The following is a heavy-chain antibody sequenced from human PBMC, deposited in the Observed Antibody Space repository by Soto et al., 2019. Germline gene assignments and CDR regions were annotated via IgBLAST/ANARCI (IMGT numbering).Heavy chain of an antibody. V-gene: IGHV3-49*03. CDR3: ARILGSSWSRGTDV. CDR2: IRNKAYGGTI. Sequence: PGGSLRLSCTASGFTFGDYAMNWIRQAPGKGLEWVGLIRNKAYGGTIEYAASVKGRFTLSRDDSNSIAYLQMNSLKIEDTAVYYCARILGSSWSRGTDVWGQGTTVTVSS. J-gene: IGHJ6*02. D-gene: IGHD6-13*01. CDR1: GFTFGDYA.